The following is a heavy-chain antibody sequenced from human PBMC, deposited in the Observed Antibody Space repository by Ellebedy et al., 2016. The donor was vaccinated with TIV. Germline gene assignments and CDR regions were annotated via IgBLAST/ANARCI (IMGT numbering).Heavy chain of an antibody. CDR2: IKKEGSDK. CDR1: GFSSGNIW. D-gene: IGHD6-25*01. V-gene: IGHV3-7*03. CDR3: ARAKGGYYV. Sequence: PGGSLRLSCVASGFSSGNIWMGWVRQAQGKGLRWVAKIKKEGSDKSYADSVKGRFTMSRDNAKNSVYLEMNSLRAEDTAVYYCARAKGGYYVWGQGTTVTVSS. J-gene: IGHJ6*02.